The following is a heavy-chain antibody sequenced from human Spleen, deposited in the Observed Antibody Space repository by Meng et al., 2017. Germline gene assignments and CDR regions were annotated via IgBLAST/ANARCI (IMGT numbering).Heavy chain of an antibody. J-gene: IGHJ4*02. CDR1: GYTFTNVD. CDR2: MNPNSGKT. D-gene: IGHD1-7*01. V-gene: IGHV1-8*01. Sequence: QVQLAQSGAEVKKPRASVKVSCKAAGYTFTNVDINWVRQATGQGLEWMGWMNPNSGKTGYAEKFQGRVTMTRDTSISTAYMELSSLTSQDTAVYYCARGTGTGFDYWGQGALVTVSS. CDR3: ARGTGTGFDY.